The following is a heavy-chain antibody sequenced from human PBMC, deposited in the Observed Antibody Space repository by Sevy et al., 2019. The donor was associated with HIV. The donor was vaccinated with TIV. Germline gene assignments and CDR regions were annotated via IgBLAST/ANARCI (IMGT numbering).Heavy chain of an antibody. Sequence: GGSLRLSCAGSGVSFNSHTMNWVGQAPGKGLEWFSSFSSSSSYIYYGDSVKGRFTISRDNAKSSLFLQTYSLRAEDTAIYFCARVKDYGDYGTFDIWGQGTMVTVSS. CDR3: ARVKDYGDYGTFDI. J-gene: IGHJ3*02. V-gene: IGHV3-21*01. D-gene: IGHD4-17*01. CDR1: GVSFNSHT. CDR2: FSSSSSYI.